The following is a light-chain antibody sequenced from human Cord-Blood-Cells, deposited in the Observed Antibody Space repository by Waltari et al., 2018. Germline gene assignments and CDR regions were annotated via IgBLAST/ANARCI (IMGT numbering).Light chain of an antibody. V-gene: IGKV3-20*01. CDR3: QQYGSSPRT. Sequence: EIVLTQSPGTLSFSPGERATLSCRASQSVRSSYLAWYQKKPGQAPSLLIYGASSRATGSPDRVSGSGSGTDFTLTISRLEPEDFAVYYCQQYGSSPRTFGQGTKLEI. J-gene: IGKJ2*01. CDR1: QSVRSSY. CDR2: GAS.